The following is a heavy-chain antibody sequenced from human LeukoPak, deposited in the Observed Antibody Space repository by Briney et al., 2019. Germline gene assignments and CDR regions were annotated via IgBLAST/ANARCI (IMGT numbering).Heavy chain of an antibody. Sequence: SETLSLTCTVSGGSISSFYLTWIRQPPGKGLEWIGHFHDSEGTKYNPSLKSRAAISEDTSKNQFSLMVSSVTAADTAVYYCARGDPSGRPGIAFDYWGQGTLVTVSS. D-gene: IGHD1-26*01. CDR1: GGSISSFY. V-gene: IGHV4-59*01. CDR3: ARGDPSGRPGIAFDY. J-gene: IGHJ4*02. CDR2: FHDSEGT.